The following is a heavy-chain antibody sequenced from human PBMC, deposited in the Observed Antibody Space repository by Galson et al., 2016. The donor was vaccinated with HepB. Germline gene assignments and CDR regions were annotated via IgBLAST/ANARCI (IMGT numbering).Heavy chain of an antibody. CDR3: EGYSVPFDI. J-gene: IGHJ3*02. D-gene: IGHD3-22*01. Sequence: SLRLSCAASGFSVSGKYMSWARQAPGKGLEWVSAIFSGDATNYRDSVKGRFTISRDTSKNTLYLQINNLRDEDTAIYYCEGYSVPFDIWGQGTMVTVSS. V-gene: IGHV3-53*01. CDR1: GFSVSGKY. CDR2: IFSGDAT.